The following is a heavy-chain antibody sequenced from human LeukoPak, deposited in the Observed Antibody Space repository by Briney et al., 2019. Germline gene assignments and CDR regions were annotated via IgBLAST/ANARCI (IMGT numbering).Heavy chain of an antibody. Sequence: GGSLRLSCAASGFTFSSYAMHWVRQAPGPGLEWVAVISYDGSNKYYADPVKGRFTFSRDNSKNTLYRRMNIRRAEDTAWFYGARETEGDYGDCAWFDPWGQGTLVTVSS. CDR2: ISYDGSNK. CDR3: ARETEGDYGDCAWFDP. J-gene: IGHJ5*02. CDR1: GFTFSSYA. V-gene: IGHV3-30*04. D-gene: IGHD4-17*01.